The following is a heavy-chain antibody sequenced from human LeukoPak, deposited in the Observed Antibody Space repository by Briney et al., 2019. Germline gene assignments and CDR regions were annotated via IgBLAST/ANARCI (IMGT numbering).Heavy chain of an antibody. Sequence: GRSLRLSCTASGFMFSSYGIHWVRQAPGKGLEWVSFISYDGINEYYSDSVKGRFTISRDNSESTLYLQMNSLRPDDTAVYYCAKDGPSKLYRIAGTHYPDYWGQGTLVTVSS. CDR2: ISYDGINE. V-gene: IGHV3-30*18. CDR3: AKDGPSKLYRIAGTHYPDY. D-gene: IGHD1-1*01. CDR1: GFMFSSYG. J-gene: IGHJ4*02.